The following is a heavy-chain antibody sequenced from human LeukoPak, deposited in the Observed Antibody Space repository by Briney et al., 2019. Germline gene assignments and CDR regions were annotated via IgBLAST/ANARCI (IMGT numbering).Heavy chain of an antibody. D-gene: IGHD6-13*01. V-gene: IGHV4-34*01. CDR2: INHSGST. J-gene: IGHJ4*02. Sequence: PSETLSLTCAVYGGSFSGYYWSWIRQPPGKGLEWIGEINHSGSTNYNPSLKSRVTISVDTSKNQFSLKLSSVTAADTAVYYCARSSSWYLGSLGYWGQGTLVTVSS. CDR1: GGSFSGYY. CDR3: ARSSSWYLGSLGY.